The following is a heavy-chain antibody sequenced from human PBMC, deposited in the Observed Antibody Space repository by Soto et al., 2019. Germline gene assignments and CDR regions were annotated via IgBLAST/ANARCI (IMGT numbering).Heavy chain of an antibody. J-gene: IGHJ4*02. D-gene: IGHD1-26*01. V-gene: IGHV1-8*01. CDR3: ARGVTAGVDY. Sequence: QVQLVQSGAEVREPGASVKVSCKASGYSFSSLDINWVRQTTGQGLEWMGWMQPRDGRTGYAQKFQGRVTMTRDTSINTAYMELSSLTSDDTALYYCARGVTAGVDYWGQGTLVTVSS. CDR1: GYSFSSLD. CDR2: MQPRDGRT.